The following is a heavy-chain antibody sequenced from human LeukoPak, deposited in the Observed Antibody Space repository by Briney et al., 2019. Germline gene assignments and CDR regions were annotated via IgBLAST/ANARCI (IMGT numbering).Heavy chain of an antibody. J-gene: IGHJ4*02. Sequence: SETLSLACAVYGGSFSGYYWSWIRQPPGKGLEWIGEINHSGSTNYNPSLKSRVTISVDTSKNQFSLKLSSLTAADTAVYYCARVGGSVDYWGQGTLVTVSS. CDR3: ARVGGSVDY. CDR1: GGSFSGYY. CDR2: INHSGST. V-gene: IGHV4-34*01.